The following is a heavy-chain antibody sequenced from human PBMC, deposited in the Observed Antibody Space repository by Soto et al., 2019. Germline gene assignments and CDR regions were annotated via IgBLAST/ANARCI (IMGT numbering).Heavy chain of an antibody. V-gene: IGHV3-23*01. D-gene: IGHD3-22*01. CDR3: AKVVSITMIVVVIPYFDY. CDR1: GFTFSSYA. CDR2: ISGSGGST. Sequence: GGSLRLSCAASGFTFSSYAMSWVRQAPGKGLEWVSAISGSGGSTYYADSVKGRFTISRDNSKNTLYLQMNSLRAEDTAVYYCAKVVSITMIVVVIPYFDYWGQGTLVTISS. J-gene: IGHJ4*02.